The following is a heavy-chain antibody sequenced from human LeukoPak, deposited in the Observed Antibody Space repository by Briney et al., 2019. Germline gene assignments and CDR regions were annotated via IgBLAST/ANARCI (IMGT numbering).Heavy chain of an antibody. CDR1: GGSISSYY. CDR3: ARGGTSDAFDI. J-gene: IGHJ3*02. V-gene: IGHV4-34*01. CDR2: INHSGST. D-gene: IGHD3/OR15-3a*01. Sequence: SSETLSLTCTVSGGSISSYYWSWIRQPPGKGLEWIGEINHSGSTNYNPSLKSRVTISVDTSNNQFSLKLSSVTAADTAVYYCARGGTSDAFDIWGQGTMVTVSS.